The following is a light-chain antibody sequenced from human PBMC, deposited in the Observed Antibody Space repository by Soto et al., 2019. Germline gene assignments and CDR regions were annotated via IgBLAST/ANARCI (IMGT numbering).Light chain of an antibody. Sequence: QSVLPQPPSASGTPGQRVTISCSGSSSNIGSNYVYWYQQLPGTAPKLLIYRNNQRPSGVPVRFSGSKSGTSASLAISGLRSEDEADYYCAAWDDSLSGVVFGGGTKLTVL. CDR2: RNN. J-gene: IGLJ2*01. CDR1: SSNIGSNY. V-gene: IGLV1-47*01. CDR3: AAWDDSLSGVV.